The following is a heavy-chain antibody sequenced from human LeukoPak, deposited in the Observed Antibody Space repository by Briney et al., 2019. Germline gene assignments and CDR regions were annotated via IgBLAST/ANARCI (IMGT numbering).Heavy chain of an antibody. V-gene: IGHV3-7*01. CDR1: GFTFSSYW. D-gene: IGHD5-18*01. CDR2: IKQDGSEK. J-gene: IGHJ4*02. CDR3: AREAPYGYSYGFGY. Sequence: GGSLRLSCAASGFTFSSYWMSWVRQAPGKGLEWVANIKQDGSEKYYVDSVKGRFTISRDNAKNSLYLQMNSLRAEDTAVYYCAREAPYGYSYGFGYWGQGTLVTVSS.